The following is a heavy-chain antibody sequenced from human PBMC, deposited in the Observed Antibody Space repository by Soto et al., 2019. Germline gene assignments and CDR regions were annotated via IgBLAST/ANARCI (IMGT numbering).Heavy chain of an antibody. CDR1: GGSISTTTYY. Sequence: SETLSLTCTVSGGSISTTTYYGAWIRQPPGKGLEWVGYIYYSGSTNYNPSLRSRLTISVDTSKNQFSLKLSSVTAADTAVYYCARDFSGYYPFYFDYWGQGALVTVSS. D-gene: IGHD3-22*01. V-gene: IGHV4-61*01. CDR3: ARDFSGYYPFYFDY. J-gene: IGHJ4*02. CDR2: IYYSGST.